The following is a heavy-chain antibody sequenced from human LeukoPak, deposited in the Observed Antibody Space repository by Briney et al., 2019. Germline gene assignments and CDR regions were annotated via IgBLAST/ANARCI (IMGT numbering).Heavy chain of an antibody. CDR3: ARHSARGYNYIDF. Sequence: SETLSLTCAVSCGSVKTYYWSWIRQSPERGLQWIGFIHATGSTNTFPSLKSRVTISLDTSTNQFSLRLKSVTAADTAVYYCARHSARGYNYIDFWGRGTLVTVSS. J-gene: IGHJ4*02. V-gene: IGHV4-4*08. CDR2: IHATGST. D-gene: IGHD5-24*01. CDR1: CGSVKTYY.